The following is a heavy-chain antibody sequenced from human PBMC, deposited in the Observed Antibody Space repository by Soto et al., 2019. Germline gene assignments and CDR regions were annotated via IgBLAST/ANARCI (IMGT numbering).Heavy chain of an antibody. J-gene: IGHJ3*02. Sequence: EVQLVESGGGLVKPGGSLRLSCAASGFTFSNAWMSWVRQAPGKGLEWVGRIKSKTDGGTTDYAAPVKGRFTISRDDSKNTLYLQMNSLKTEDTAVYYCTTDKGFYGDYGNDAFDIWGQGTMVTVSS. D-gene: IGHD4-17*01. CDR3: TTDKGFYGDYGNDAFDI. CDR1: GFTFSNAW. CDR2: IKSKTDGGTT. V-gene: IGHV3-15*01.